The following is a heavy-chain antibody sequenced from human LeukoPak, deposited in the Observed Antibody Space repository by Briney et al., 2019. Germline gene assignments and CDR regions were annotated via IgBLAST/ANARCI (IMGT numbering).Heavy chain of an antibody. V-gene: IGHV3-30*04. CDR3: ARDGDYGDYFDY. Sequence: GGSLRLSCAASGFTFSSYAMHWVRQAPGKGLEWVAVISYDGSIKYYADSVKGRFTISRDNSKNTLYLQMNSLRAEDTAVYYCARDGDYGDYFDYWGQGTLVTVSS. CDR2: ISYDGSIK. J-gene: IGHJ4*02. D-gene: IGHD4-17*01. CDR1: GFTFSSYA.